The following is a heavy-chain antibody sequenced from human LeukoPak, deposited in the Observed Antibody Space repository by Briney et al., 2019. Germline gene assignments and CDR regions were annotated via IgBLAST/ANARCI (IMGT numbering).Heavy chain of an antibody. J-gene: IGHJ2*01. CDR1: GGSIRSSYYY. D-gene: IGHD3-22*01. CDR3: ARGRDTGGYFREIPHWYFDL. V-gene: IGHV4-39*01. Sequence: SETLSLTCTVSGGSIRSSYYYWGWIRQPPGKGLEWIGSIYDSGSTYYNPSLKSRVTISVDTSKNQFSLQLNSVTPEDTAVYYCARGRDTGGYFREIPHWYFDLWGRGTLVTVSS. CDR2: IYDSGST.